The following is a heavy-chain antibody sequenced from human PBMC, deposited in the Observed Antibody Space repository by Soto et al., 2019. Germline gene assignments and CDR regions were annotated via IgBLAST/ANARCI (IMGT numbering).Heavy chain of an antibody. D-gene: IGHD6-13*01. Sequence: GASVKVSCKASGYTFTSYGISWVRQAPGQGLERMGWISAYNGNTNYAQNLQGRVTMTTDTSTSTAYMELRSLRSDDTAVYYCARDVRPSIAAAGTPDGFDIWGQGTMVTVSS. J-gene: IGHJ3*02. CDR1: GYTFTSYG. CDR2: ISAYNGNT. V-gene: IGHV1-18*01. CDR3: ARDVRPSIAAAGTPDGFDI.